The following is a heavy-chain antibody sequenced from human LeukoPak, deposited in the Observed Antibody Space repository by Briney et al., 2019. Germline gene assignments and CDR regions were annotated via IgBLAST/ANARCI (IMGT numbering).Heavy chain of an antibody. D-gene: IGHD3-16*01. Sequence: SETLSLTCDVSGGSFRGYYYSWIRQPPGKGLEWIGEVSHSGTTNYNSSLKSRVSMSVGASSTQFSLIMTSVTAADTAVYYCATSGWNGGGGFDPWGQGTLVIVSS. CDR2: VSHSGTT. CDR3: ATSGWNGGGGFDP. CDR1: GGSFRGYY. J-gene: IGHJ5*02. V-gene: IGHV4-34*01.